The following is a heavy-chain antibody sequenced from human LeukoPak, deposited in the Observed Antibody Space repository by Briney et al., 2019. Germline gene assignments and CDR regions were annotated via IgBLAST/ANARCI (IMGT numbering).Heavy chain of an antibody. J-gene: IGHJ5*02. CDR1: GGSISSYY. V-gene: IGHV4-59*08. CDR2: IYYSGGT. Sequence: SETLSLTCTVSGGSISSYYWSWIRQPPGKGLEWIGYIYYSGGTNYNPSLKSRVTISVDTSKNQFSLKLSSVTAADTAVYYCARRSKTSGWYNWFDPWGQGTLVTASS. CDR3: ARRSKTSGWYNWFDP. D-gene: IGHD6-13*01.